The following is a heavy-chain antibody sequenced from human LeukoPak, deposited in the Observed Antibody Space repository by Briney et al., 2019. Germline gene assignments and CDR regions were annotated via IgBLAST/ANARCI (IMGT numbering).Heavy chain of an antibody. CDR2: IRYDGSNK. CDR1: GFTFSSYG. D-gene: IGHD3-3*01. Sequence: GGSLRLSCAASGFTFSSYGMHWVRQAPGKGLEWVAFIRYDGSNKYYADSVKGRFTISRDNSKNTLYLQMNSLRAEDTAVYYCAKDNRITIFGVVIARSYYFDYWGRGTLVTVSS. V-gene: IGHV3-30*02. CDR3: AKDNRITIFGVVIARSYYFDY. J-gene: IGHJ4*02.